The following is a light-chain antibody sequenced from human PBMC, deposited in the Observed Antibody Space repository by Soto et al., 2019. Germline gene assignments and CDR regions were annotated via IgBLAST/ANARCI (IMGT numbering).Light chain of an antibody. CDR1: SGHSSYA. CDR3: QTWGTGIRV. Sequence: PVLTQSPSASASLGASVKLTCTLSSGHSSYAIAWHQQQPEKGPRYLMKLNSDGSHSKGDGIPDRFSGSSSGAERYLTIPSLQSEDEADYYCQTWGTGIRVFGGGTKLTVL. V-gene: IGLV4-69*01. J-gene: IGLJ2*01. CDR2: LNSDGSH.